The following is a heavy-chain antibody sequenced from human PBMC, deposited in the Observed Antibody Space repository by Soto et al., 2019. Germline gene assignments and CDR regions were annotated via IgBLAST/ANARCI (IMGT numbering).Heavy chain of an antibody. CDR2: ISYSGGT. J-gene: IGHJ6*03. CDR3: ARRGAPNYYYYLDV. V-gene: IGHV4-59*08. CDR1: GGSMSAFY. Sequence: SETLSLTCIVSGGSMSAFYWSWIRQPPGNGLEWIGYISYSGGTNYNPSLKSRVTISVDTSKNHLSLKLSSVTAADTAVYYCARRGAPNYYYYLDVWGNGTTVTVSS.